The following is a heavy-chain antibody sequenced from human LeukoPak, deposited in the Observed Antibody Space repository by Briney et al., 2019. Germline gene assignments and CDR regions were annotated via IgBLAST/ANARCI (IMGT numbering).Heavy chain of an antibody. D-gene: IGHD4-17*01. V-gene: IGHV3-9*01. CDR2: ISWNSGSI. CDR3: AKDISATVTTYFDY. Sequence: GRSLRLSCAASGFTFDDYAMHWVRQAPGKGLEWVSGISWNSGSIGYADSVKGRFTISRDNAKNSLYLQMNSLRAEDTALYYCAKDISATVTTYFDYWGQGTLVTVSS. CDR1: GFTFDDYA. J-gene: IGHJ4*02.